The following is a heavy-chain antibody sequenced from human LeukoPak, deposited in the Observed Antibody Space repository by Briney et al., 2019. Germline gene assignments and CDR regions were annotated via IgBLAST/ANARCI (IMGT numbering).Heavy chain of an antibody. D-gene: IGHD4-17*01. CDR2: INEDGREK. J-gene: IGHJ4*02. CDR3: VRDAYDDYQSLDY. CDR1: GFTSSRYW. V-gene: IGHV3-7*01. Sequence: GGSLRLSCVASGFTSSRYWMSWVRQTPGKGLEWVANINEDGREKYYVDSVNGRFTISRDNAKNSLYLQMNSLRAEDTAVYFCVRDAYDDYQSLDYWGQGTLVTVSP.